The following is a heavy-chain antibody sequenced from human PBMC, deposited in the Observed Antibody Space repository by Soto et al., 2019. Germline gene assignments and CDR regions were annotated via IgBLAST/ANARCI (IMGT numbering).Heavy chain of an antibody. CDR2: IIPIFGTA. V-gene: IGHV1-69*13. CDR1: GGTFSSYA. D-gene: IGHD2-2*01. Sequence: SVKVSCKASGGTFSSYAISWVRQAPGQGLEWMGGIIPIFGTANYAQKFRGRVTITADESTSTAYMELSSLRSEDTAVYYCARAEEYQPLFGWFDPWGQGTLVTVSS. J-gene: IGHJ5*02. CDR3: ARAEEYQPLFGWFDP.